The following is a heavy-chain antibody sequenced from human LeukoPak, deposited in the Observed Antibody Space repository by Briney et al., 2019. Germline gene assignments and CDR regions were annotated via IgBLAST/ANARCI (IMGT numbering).Heavy chain of an antibody. CDR2: MNPNSGNT. J-gene: IGHJ5*02. Sequence: EASVKVSCKASGYTFTSYDINWVRQATGQGLEWMGWMNPNSGNTGYAQKFQGRVTMTRNTSISTAYMELSSLRSEDTAVYCCARGEYSSSPGNWFDPWGQGTLVTVSS. V-gene: IGHV1-8*01. D-gene: IGHD6-6*01. CDR1: GYTFTSYD. CDR3: ARGEYSSSPGNWFDP.